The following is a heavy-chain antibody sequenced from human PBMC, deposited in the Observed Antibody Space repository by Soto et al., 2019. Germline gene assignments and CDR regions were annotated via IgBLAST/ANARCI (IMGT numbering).Heavy chain of an antibody. Sequence: SETLSLTCAVSGGSISSSNWWSWVRQPPGKGLEWIGEIYHSGSTNYNPSLKSRVTISVDKSKNQFSLKLSSVTAADTAVYYCATRLYCSGGSCTTADDYWGQGTLVTVSS. V-gene: IGHV4-4*02. CDR3: ATRLYCSGGSCTTADDY. CDR1: GGSISSSNW. D-gene: IGHD2-15*01. CDR2: IYHSGST. J-gene: IGHJ4*02.